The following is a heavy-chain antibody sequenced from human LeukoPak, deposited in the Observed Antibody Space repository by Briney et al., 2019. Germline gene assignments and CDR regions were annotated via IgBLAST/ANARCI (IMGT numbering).Heavy chain of an antibody. CDR3: AKERHYYDEYWYYYYGMDV. V-gene: IGHV3-30*18. CDR2: ISYDGSNK. J-gene: IGHJ6*02. CDR1: GFTFSSYG. D-gene: IGHD3-22*01. Sequence: GRSLRLSCAASGFTFSSYGMHWVRQAPGKGLEWVAVISYDGSNKYYADSVKGRFTISSDNSKNTLYLQMNSLRAEDTAVYYCAKERHYYDEYWYYYYGMDVWGQGTTVTVSS.